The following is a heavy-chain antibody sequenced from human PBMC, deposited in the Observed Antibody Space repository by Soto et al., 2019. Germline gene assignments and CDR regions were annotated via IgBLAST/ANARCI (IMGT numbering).Heavy chain of an antibody. CDR2: IWFDGSNK. J-gene: IGHJ6*02. V-gene: IGHV3-33*01. CDR3: ARDRVPAKDYYYYGMDV. CDR1: GFSFSDYG. D-gene: IGHD2-2*01. Sequence: QVHLVESGGGVVQPGKSLRLSCAASGFSFSDYGMHWVRQAPGMGLEWVAVIWFDGSNKYYADSVKGRFTISRDNSKNTLYMQKNSRRAEDTAVYYCARDRVPAKDYYYYGMDVWGQGTTVTVSS.